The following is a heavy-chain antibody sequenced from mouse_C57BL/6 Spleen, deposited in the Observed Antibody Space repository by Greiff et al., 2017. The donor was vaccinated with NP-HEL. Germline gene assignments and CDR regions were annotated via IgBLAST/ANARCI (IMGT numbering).Heavy chain of an antibody. J-gene: IGHJ4*01. V-gene: IGHV5-17*01. Sequence: EVKLVESGGGLVKPGGSLKLSCAASGFTFSDYGMNWVRQAPEKGLEWVAYISSGSSTIYYADTVKGRFTISRDNAKNTLFLQMTSLRSEDTAMYYCARGLYYYGSSPYYYAMDYWGQGTSVTVSS. CDR2: ISSGSSTI. D-gene: IGHD1-1*01. CDR3: ARGLYYYGSSPYYYAMDY. CDR1: GFTFSDYG.